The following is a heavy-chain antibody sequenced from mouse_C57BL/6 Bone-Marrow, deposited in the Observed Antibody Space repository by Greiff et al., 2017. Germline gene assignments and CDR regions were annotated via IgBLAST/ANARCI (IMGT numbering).Heavy chain of an antibody. CDR3: AKTYYGSRHWYFDV. Sequence: VQGVESGPGLVQPSQSLSITCTVSGFSFTSYGVHWVRQSPGKGLEWLGVIWSGGSTDYNAAFMSRLSITKDNSKSQVFFKMNSLQADDTAIYYCAKTYYGSRHWYFDVWGTGTTVTVSS. CDR1: GFSFTSYG. J-gene: IGHJ1*03. D-gene: IGHD1-1*01. V-gene: IGHV2-5*01. CDR2: IWSGGST.